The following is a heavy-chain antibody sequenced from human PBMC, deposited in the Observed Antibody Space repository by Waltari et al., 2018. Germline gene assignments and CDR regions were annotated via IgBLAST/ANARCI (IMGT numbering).Heavy chain of an antibody. CDR1: GYSISSGSY. J-gene: IGHJ4*02. V-gene: IGHV4-38-2*01. Sequence: QVQLQESGPGLVKPSETLSLTCAVSGYSISSGSYWGWIRQPPGKGLEWIGSIYHSGSTYYNPSLKSRVTISVDTSKNQFSLKLSSVTAADTAVYYCATTAWGAGDYWGQGTLVTVSS. D-gene: IGHD3-16*01. CDR2: IYHSGST. CDR3: ATTAWGAGDY.